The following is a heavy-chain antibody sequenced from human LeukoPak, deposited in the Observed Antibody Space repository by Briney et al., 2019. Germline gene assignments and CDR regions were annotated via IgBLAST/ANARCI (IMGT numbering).Heavy chain of an antibody. J-gene: IGHJ1*01. V-gene: IGHV3-23*01. CDR1: GFTFSSYA. CDR2: ISGSGGST. Sequence: QSGGSLRLSCAASGFTFSSYAMSWVRQAPGKGLEWVSAISGSGGSTYYADSVKGRFTISRDNSKNTLYLQMNSLRAEDTAVYYCAKDEYCSGGSCYPEYFQHWGQGTLVTVSS. CDR3: AKDEYCSGGSCYPEYFQH. D-gene: IGHD2-15*01.